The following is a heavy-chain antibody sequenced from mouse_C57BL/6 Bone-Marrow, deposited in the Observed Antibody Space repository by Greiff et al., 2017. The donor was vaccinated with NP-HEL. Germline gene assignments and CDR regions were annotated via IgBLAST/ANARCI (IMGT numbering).Heavy chain of an antibody. CDR2: ISPGSGST. V-gene: IGHV1-55*01. D-gene: IGHD2-2*01. CDR3: ARNGYDLYYYAMDY. Sequence: VQLQQPGAELVKPGASVKMSCTASGYTFTSYWITWVRQRPGQGLEWIGDISPGSGSTNYNEKFKSKATLTVDTSSSTAYKQLSSLTSEDSAVYYWARNGYDLYYYAMDYWGQGTSVTVSS. J-gene: IGHJ4*01. CDR1: GYTFTSYW.